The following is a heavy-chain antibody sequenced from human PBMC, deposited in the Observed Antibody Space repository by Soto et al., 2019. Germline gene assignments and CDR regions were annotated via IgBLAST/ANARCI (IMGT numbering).Heavy chain of an antibody. V-gene: IGHV3-72*01. CDR3: ARRITGTPPADGGS. CDR2: IRNIANRYTT. D-gene: IGHD1-7*01. J-gene: IGHJ5*02. CDR1: GFTFSDHY. Sequence: EVQLVESGGDLVQPGGSLRLSCAVSGFTFSDHYMDWVRQAPGKVLEWVGRIRNIANRYTTDYAASVKGRFTISRDDSKNSLYLQMNSLKTEDTAMYYCARRITGTPPADGGSWGQGTLVTVSS.